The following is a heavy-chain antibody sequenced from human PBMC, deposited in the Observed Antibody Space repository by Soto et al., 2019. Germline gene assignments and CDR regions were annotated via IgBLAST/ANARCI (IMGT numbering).Heavy chain of an antibody. Sequence: QVQLVQSGAEVKKPGASVKVSCKASGYTFTGYYMHWVRQAPGQGLEWMGWINPNSGGTNYAQKFQGRVTMTRDTSISTAYMELSRLRSDDTAVYYCARAIAGDIAAAGTSWFDPWGQGTLVTVSS. CDR2: INPNSGGT. CDR3: ARAIAGDIAAAGTSWFDP. CDR1: GYTFTGYY. V-gene: IGHV1-2*02. J-gene: IGHJ5*02. D-gene: IGHD6-13*01.